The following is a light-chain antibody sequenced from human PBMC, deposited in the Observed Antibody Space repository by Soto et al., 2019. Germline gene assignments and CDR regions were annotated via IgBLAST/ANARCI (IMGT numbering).Light chain of an antibody. CDR1: QSISDY. CDR2: DAS. V-gene: IGKV3-11*01. CDR3: QQRSNWYI. J-gene: IGKJ2*01. Sequence: EIVLTQSPATLSLSPGERATLSCRASQSISDYLAWYQQKPGQAPRLLIYDASSRATGIPARFSGSGSGTDFTLTISSLEPEDFAVYYCQQRSNWYIFGQGTKLEIK.